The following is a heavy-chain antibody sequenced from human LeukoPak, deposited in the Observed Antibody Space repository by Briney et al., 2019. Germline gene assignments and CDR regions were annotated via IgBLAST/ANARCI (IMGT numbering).Heavy chain of an antibody. J-gene: IGHJ6*03. CDR3: GGGIGALPDNTSFYMDV. Sequence: SETLSLTCTVSGASISSYYWSWIRQPAGKALEWIGRISPTGSTNFNPSLKSRVTLSVDASKNEFSLKLTSVTAADTAIYYCGGGIGALPDNTSFYMDVWAKGPRSPSP. V-gene: IGHV4-4*07. CDR2: ISPTGST. CDR1: GASISSYY. D-gene: IGHD3-16*01.